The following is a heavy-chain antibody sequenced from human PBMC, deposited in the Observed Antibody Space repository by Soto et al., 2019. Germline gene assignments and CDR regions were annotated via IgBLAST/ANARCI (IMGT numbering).Heavy chain of an antibody. J-gene: IGHJ4*02. CDR1: GGSISSSSYY. Sequence: QLQLQESGPGLVKPSETLSLTCTVSGGSISSSSYYWGWIRQPPGKGLEWIGSIYYSGSTYYNPSLKSRVTISVDTSKNQFSLKLSSVTAADTAVYYCARHPLYGDAFDYWGQGTLVTVSS. CDR3: ARHPLYGDAFDY. D-gene: IGHD4-17*01. V-gene: IGHV4-39*01. CDR2: IYYSGST.